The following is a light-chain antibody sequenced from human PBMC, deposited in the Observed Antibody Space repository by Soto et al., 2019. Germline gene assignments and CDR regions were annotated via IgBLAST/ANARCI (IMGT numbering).Light chain of an antibody. CDR2: DAS. Sequence: DIQMTQSPSTLSASVGDRFTITFRASQGINNRLAWHQQKPGKAPQLLIYDASSLESGVPSRFSGSGSGTEFTLTISSLQPDDFGTYYCQQYNSYSTFGQGTKVDIK. V-gene: IGKV1-5*01. CDR3: QQYNSYST. J-gene: IGKJ1*01. CDR1: QGINNR.